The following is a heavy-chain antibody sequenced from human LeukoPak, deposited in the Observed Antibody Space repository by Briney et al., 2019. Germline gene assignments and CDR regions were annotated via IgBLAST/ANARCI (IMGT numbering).Heavy chain of an antibody. V-gene: IGHV4-30-4*08. Sequence: SQTLSLTCTVSGGSISSGDYYWSWIRQAPGKGLEWIGYIYYSGSTYYNPSLKSRVTISVDTSKNQFSLKLSSVTAADTAVYYCAREGIAAAGTGFDYWGQGTLVTVSS. CDR3: AREGIAAAGTGFDY. J-gene: IGHJ4*02. D-gene: IGHD6-13*01. CDR1: GGSISSGDYY. CDR2: IYYSGST.